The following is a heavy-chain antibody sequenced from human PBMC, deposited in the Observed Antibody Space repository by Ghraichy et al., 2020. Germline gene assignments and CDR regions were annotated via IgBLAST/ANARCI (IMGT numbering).Heavy chain of an antibody. CDR2: ISSNGGST. V-gene: IGHV3-64*01. Sequence: GGSLRLSCAASGFTFSSYAMHWVRQAPGKGLEYVSAISSNGGSTYYANSVKGRFIISRDNSKNTLYLQMGSLRAEDMAVYYCARDSSGYYDFDYWGQGTLVTVSS. D-gene: IGHD3-22*01. CDR3: ARDSSGYYDFDY. J-gene: IGHJ4*02. CDR1: GFTFSSYA.